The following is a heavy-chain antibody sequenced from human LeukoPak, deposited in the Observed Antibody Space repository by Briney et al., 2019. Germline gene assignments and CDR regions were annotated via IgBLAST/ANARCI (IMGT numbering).Heavy chain of an antibody. CDR2: ISSNGDNT. CDR1: GFTFSSYS. J-gene: IGHJ5*01. V-gene: IGHV3-64*02. CDR3: AREVDRVFDS. D-gene: IGHD2-2*01. Sequence: GGSLRLSCAASGFTFSSYSMHWLRPAPGKGLAYVSAISSNGDNTYYAGSVKGRFTIPRDNSKNTLYLQMGSLRVEDMGVYYCAREVDRVFDSWGQGNLVTVSS.